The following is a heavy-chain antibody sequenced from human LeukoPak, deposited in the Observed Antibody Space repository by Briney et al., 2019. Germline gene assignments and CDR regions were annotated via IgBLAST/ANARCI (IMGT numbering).Heavy chain of an antibody. V-gene: IGHV3-23*01. CDR3: AKGTTPGWLPGWFDP. D-gene: IGHD5-12*01. CDR2: ISGSGGST. Sequence: GGSLRLSCAASGFTFSSYAMSWVRQAPGKGLEWVSAISGSGGSTYYADSVKGRFTISRDNSKNTLYLQMNSLRAEDTAVYYCAKGTTPGWLPGWFDPWGQGTLVTVSS. CDR1: GFTFSSYA. J-gene: IGHJ5*02.